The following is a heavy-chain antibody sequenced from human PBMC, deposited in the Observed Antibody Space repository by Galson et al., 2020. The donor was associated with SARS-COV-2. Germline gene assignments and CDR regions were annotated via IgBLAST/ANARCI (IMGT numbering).Heavy chain of an antibody. D-gene: IGHD6-19*01. J-gene: IGHJ4*02. Sequence: ASETLSLTCAVAGGSINNNNWWSWIRQPPGKGLEWIGYVHSSGSSDSNPSLKSRVTMSMDTSKNQFTLKVTSVTAADTALYFCARHRQWLVPSFDSWGQGILVTASS. CDR2: VHSSGSS. CDR3: ARHRQWLVPSFDS. CDR1: GGSINNNNW. V-gene: IGHV4-4*08.